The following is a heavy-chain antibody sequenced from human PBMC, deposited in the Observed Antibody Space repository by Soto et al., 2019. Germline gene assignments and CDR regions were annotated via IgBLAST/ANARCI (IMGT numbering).Heavy chain of an antibody. Sequence: SETLSLTCTVAGGSISSSSSYWGWIRQPPGKGLEWIGSINYSGSTYYNPSLKSRITISVDTSKNQFSLKLSSVTAADTAVYFCAKTGFWSDYRVADYWGQGTLVTVSS. CDR1: GGSISSSSSY. J-gene: IGHJ4*02. CDR3: AKTGFWSDYRVADY. CDR2: INYSGST. D-gene: IGHD3-3*01. V-gene: IGHV4-39*01.